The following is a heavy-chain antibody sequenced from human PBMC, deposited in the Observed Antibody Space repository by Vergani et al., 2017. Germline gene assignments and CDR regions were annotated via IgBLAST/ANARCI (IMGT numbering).Heavy chain of an antibody. Sequence: QVQLQESGPGLVKPSETLSLTCTVSGGSISSYYWSWIRQPPGKGLEWIGYIYYSGSTNYNPSLKSRVTISVDTSKNQFSLKLSSVTAADTAGYYCARVDIYCTNGVCYYDAFDIWGQGAMVTVSS. V-gene: IGHV4-59*01. CDR2: IYYSGST. CDR3: ARVDIYCTNGVCYYDAFDI. CDR1: GGSISSYY. J-gene: IGHJ3*02. D-gene: IGHD2-8*01.